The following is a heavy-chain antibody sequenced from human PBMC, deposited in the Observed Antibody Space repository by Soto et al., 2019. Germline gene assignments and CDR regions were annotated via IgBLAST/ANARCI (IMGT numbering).Heavy chain of an antibody. CDR3: ARGRGFGDYYYMDV. CDR1: GGSFSGYY. Sequence: SETLSLTCAVYGGSFSGYYWSWIHQPPGKGLEWIGDINHSETTNYNPSLKSRVTMSVDTSNNQFSLKMSFVTAADTAVYYCARGRGFGDYYYMDVWVKGTTVTVSS. D-gene: IGHD3-16*01. J-gene: IGHJ6*03. V-gene: IGHV4-34*01. CDR2: INHSETT.